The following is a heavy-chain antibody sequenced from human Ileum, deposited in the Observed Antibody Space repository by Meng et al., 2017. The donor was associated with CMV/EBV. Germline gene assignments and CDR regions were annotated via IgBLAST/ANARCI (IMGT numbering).Heavy chain of an antibody. Sequence: TQFGNCWFEGKTNGPSVKIPCKVSGSPFPLPYLHWLQQAPGQAHEWLGRTTICDGNTHYAQRFQDRLTITRHNSLNTAYMEVNSLTSRDTGVYFCVSSTLCGDPYFFDSWGQGTLVTVSS. CDR3: VSSTLCGDPYFFDS. V-gene: IGHV1-45*02. J-gene: IGHJ5*01. D-gene: IGHD2-21*01. CDR2: TTICDGNT. CDR1: GSPFPLPY.